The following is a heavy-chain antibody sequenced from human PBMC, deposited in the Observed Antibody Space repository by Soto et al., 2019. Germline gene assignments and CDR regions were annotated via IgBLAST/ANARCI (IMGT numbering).Heavy chain of an antibody. CDR2: INAGNGNT. V-gene: IGHV1-3*01. CDR1: GYTFTSYA. D-gene: IGHD6-13*01. J-gene: IGHJ6*02. CDR3: ARTRVAAAGDYYYYGMDV. Sequence: GASVKVSCKASGYTFTSYAMHWVGQAPGQRLEWMGWINAGNGNTKYSQKFQGRVTITRDTSASTAYMELSSLRSEDTAVYYCARTRVAAAGDYYYYGMDVWGQGTTVTVSS.